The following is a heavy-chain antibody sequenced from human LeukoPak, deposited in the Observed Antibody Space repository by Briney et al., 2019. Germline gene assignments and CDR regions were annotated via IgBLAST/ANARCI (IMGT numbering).Heavy chain of an antibody. J-gene: IGHJ3*02. CDR3: ASLLRAVAGTGWAFDI. CDR1: GGSISSSSYY. CDR2: IYYSGST. Sequence: PSETLSLTCTVSGGSISSSSYYWGWIRQPPGKGLEWIGSIYYSGSTYYNPSLKSRVTISVDMSKNQFSLKLSSVTAADTAVYYCASLLRAVAGTGWAFDIWGQGTMVTVSS. D-gene: IGHD6-19*01. V-gene: IGHV4-39*01.